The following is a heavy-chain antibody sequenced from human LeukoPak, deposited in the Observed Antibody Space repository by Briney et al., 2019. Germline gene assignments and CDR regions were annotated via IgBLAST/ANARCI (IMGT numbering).Heavy chain of an antibody. D-gene: IGHD2-21*02. Sequence: PSETLSLTCAVYGGSFSGYYWGWIRQPPGRGLEWIGYIYYSGSTNYNPSLKSRVTISVDTSKNQFSLKLSSVTAADTAVYYCAATFNCGGDCYGFDYWGQGTLVTVSS. CDR2: IYYSGST. CDR3: AATFNCGGDCYGFDY. V-gene: IGHV4-59*08. CDR1: GGSFSGYY. J-gene: IGHJ4*02.